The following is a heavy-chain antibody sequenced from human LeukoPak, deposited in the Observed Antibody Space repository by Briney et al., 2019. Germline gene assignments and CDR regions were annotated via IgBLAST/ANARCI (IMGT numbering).Heavy chain of an antibody. CDR3: ARDRESGWFGGLSLYFDY. CDR1: GYTFTGYY. Sequence: RASVKVSCKASGYTFTGYYMHWVRQAPGQGLEWMGWINPNSGGTNYAQKFQGRVTMTRDTSISTAYMELSRLRSDDTAVYYCARDRESGWFGGLSLYFDYWGQGTLVTVSS. D-gene: IGHD3-10*01. CDR2: INPNSGGT. J-gene: IGHJ4*02. V-gene: IGHV1-2*02.